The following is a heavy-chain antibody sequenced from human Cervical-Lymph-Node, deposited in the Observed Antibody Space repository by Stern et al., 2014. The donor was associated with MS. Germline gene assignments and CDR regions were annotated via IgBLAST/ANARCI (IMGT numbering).Heavy chain of an antibody. V-gene: IGHV3-21*01. D-gene: IGHD2-2*01. CDR3: ASTLHGGLYNWFDP. CDR1: GFTFSDYS. CDR2: ITNSGASM. Sequence: EVQLVESGGGLVPPGGSLRLSCAASGFTFSDYSMNWVRQAPGQGLEWVSSITNSGASMYYGDSVKGRFTISRDNAKNTLYLQMDSLSAEDTATYFCASTLHGGLYNWFDPWGQGTLVTVSS. J-gene: IGHJ5*02.